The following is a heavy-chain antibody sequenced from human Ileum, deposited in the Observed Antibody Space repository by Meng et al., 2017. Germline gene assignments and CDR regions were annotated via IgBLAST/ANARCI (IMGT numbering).Heavy chain of an antibody. D-gene: IGHD2-2*01. J-gene: IGHJ4*02. CDR3: TTLTGKYCSGTSC. V-gene: IGHV3-15*01. CDR2: IKSKSDGETT. Sequence: AKVVETGGGLVKPGGSLRLSCAASGFTFSHAWMSWVRQAPWKGLEWVGRIKSKSDGETTDYAAPVKGRFSISRDDSKTTLYLQMNSLEAEDTAVYYCTTLTGKYCSGTSCWGQGALVTVSS. CDR1: GFTFSHAW.